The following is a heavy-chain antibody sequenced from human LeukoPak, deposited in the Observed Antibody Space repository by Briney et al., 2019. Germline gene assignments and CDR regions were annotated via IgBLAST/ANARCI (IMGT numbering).Heavy chain of an antibody. J-gene: IGHJ4*02. CDR1: GGSISSGSYY. D-gene: IGHD3-22*01. Sequence: SETLSLTCTVSGGSISSGSYYWSWIRQPAGKGLEWIGRIYTSGSTNYNPSLKSRVTISVDTSKNQFSLKLSSVTAADTAVYYCARGADYYDSSGYSLWGQGTLVTVSS. CDR3: ARGADYYDSSGYSL. V-gene: IGHV4-61*02. CDR2: IYTSGST.